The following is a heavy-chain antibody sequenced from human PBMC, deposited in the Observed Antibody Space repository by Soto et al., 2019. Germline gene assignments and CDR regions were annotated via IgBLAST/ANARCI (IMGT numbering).Heavy chain of an antibody. J-gene: IGHJ6*03. Sequence: PSETLSLTCAVYGGSFSGYYWSWIRQPPGKGLEWIGEINHSGSTNYNPSLKSRVTISVDTSKNQFSLKLSSVTAADTAVYYCAGGDYYYGSGSYPPRGYYYYYMDVWGKGTTVTVSS. CDR1: GGSFSGYY. D-gene: IGHD3-10*01. CDR2: INHSGST. V-gene: IGHV4-34*01. CDR3: AGGDYYYGSGSYPPRGYYYYYMDV.